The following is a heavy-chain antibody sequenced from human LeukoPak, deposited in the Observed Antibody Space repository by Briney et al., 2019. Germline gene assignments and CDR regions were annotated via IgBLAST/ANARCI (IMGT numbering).Heavy chain of an antibody. Sequence: GGSLRLSCAASGLTFAAYAMTWVRQAPGKGPEWVSSIFGSGATTVYADSVKGRFTIPRDSSKNTLYLQMNSLRAEDTAIYYCAKDPNGDYIGAFDDWGQGTMVTVSS. CDR2: IFGSGATT. D-gene: IGHD2-21*02. J-gene: IGHJ3*01. CDR1: GLTFAAYA. V-gene: IGHV3-23*01. CDR3: AKDPNGDYIGAFDD.